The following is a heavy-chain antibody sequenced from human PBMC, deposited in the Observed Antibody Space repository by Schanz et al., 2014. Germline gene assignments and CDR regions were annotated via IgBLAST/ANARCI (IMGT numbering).Heavy chain of an antibody. V-gene: IGHV3-23*01. CDR2: MIGSGSSV. D-gene: IGHD3-9*01. CDR3: AKHVRSLTGNDY. J-gene: IGHJ4*02. Sequence: EVHLLESGGGLVQPGGSLRLSCAASGFTFSNHALSWVRQAPGKGLEWVSRMIGSGSSVFYADSVKGRFTISRDNLKNTVYLQMNSLRAGDTAVYYCAKHVRSLTGNDYWGQGTLVTVSS. CDR1: GFTFSNHA.